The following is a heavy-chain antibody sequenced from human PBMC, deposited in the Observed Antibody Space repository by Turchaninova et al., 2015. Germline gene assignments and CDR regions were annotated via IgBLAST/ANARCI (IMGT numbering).Heavy chain of an antibody. J-gene: IGHJ5*02. CDR2: INPSGVST. D-gene: IGHD6-6*01. Sequence: QVQLVQSGAEVKNPGASVKVSCQASGHTCTSYYMHWVRQPPGPGLEWSGIINPSGVSTSYAQKVQGRVTMTRDTSTSTVYMELSGLRSEDTAVYYCARDPYSSSSWFDPWGQGTLVTVSS. V-gene: IGHV1-46*01. CDR1: GHTCTSYY. CDR3: ARDPYSSSSWFDP.